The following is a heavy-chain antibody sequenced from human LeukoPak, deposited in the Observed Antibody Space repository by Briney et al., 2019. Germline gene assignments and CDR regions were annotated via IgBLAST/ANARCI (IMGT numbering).Heavy chain of an antibody. J-gene: IGHJ4*02. Sequence: SETLSLTCAVYGGSFSGYYWSWIRQPPGKGLEWIGYIYYSGSTNYNPSLKSRVTISVDTSKNQFSLKLSSVTAADTAVYYCARLYSSGWYSQYYFDYWGQGTLVTVSS. CDR1: GGSFSGYY. CDR2: IYYSGST. V-gene: IGHV4-59*01. D-gene: IGHD6-19*01. CDR3: ARLYSSGWYSQYYFDY.